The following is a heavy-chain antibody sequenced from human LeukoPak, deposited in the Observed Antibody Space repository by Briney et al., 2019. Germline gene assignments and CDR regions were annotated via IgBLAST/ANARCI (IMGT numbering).Heavy chain of an antibody. CDR3: AIRGGYSYGSRPRELHYYFDY. Sequence: GASVKVSCKASGYTFTGYYLHWVRQAPGQGPEWMGWINPNSGDTNYAQKFQGRVTITRDTSIRTAYMELSRLRSDDTAVYYCAIRGGYSYGSRPRELHYYFDYWGRGTLVTVSS. CDR1: GYTFTGYY. V-gene: IGHV1-2*02. J-gene: IGHJ4*02. D-gene: IGHD5-18*01. CDR2: INPNSGDT.